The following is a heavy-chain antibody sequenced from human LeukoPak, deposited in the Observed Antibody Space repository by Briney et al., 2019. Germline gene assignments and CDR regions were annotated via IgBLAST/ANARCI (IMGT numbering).Heavy chain of an antibody. V-gene: IGHV4-59*01. CDR3: ARSGRTYSYGLGPTNWFDP. Sequence: PSETLSLTCTVSGGSISSYYWSWIRQPPGKGLEWIGYTYYSGSTNYNPSLKSRVTISVDTSKNQFSLKLSSVTAADTAVYYCARSGRTYSYGLGPTNWFDPWGQGTLVTVSS. D-gene: IGHD5-18*01. CDR1: GGSISSYY. J-gene: IGHJ5*02. CDR2: TYYSGST.